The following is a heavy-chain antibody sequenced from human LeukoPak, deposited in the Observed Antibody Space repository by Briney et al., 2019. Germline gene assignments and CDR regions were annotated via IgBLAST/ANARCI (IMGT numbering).Heavy chain of an antibody. CDR1: GGSISSSSYY. D-gene: IGHD3-16*02. Sequence: SETLSLTCTVSGGSISSSSYYWGWIRQPPGKGLEWIGSIYYSGSTYYNPSLKSRVTISVDTSKNQFSLKLSSVTAADTAVYYCARRGRADYVWGSYRSYYFDYWGQGTPVTVSS. V-gene: IGHV4-39*01. CDR2: IYYSGST. J-gene: IGHJ4*02. CDR3: ARRGRADYVWGSYRSYYFDY.